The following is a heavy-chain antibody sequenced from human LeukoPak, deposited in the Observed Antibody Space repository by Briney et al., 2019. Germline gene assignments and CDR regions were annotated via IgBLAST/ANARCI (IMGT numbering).Heavy chain of an antibody. Sequence: SETLSLTCTVSGVSISTSYWSWIRQPPGKGLEWIGYSGNTNYNPSLESRVTISVDTSKNQFSLRLTSVTAADTAVYYCARDRPGTTSLEYWGQGTLVTVSS. CDR1: GVSISTSY. V-gene: IGHV4-59*01. D-gene: IGHD1-14*01. CDR2: SGNT. CDR3: ARDRPGTTSLEY. J-gene: IGHJ4*02.